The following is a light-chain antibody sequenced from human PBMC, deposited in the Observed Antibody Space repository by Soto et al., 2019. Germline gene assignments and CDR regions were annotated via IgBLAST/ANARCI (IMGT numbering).Light chain of an antibody. CDR1: QSVSSN. Sequence: EIVMTQSPATLSVSPWERATLSCRASQSVSSNLGWYQQKPGQPPRLLIYGATTRATGIPARFSASGSGTDFTLTISDVQPEDFALYYCHQRQSWPRTFGQGTKVDIK. CDR2: GAT. V-gene: IGKV3D-15*01. CDR3: HQRQSWPRT. J-gene: IGKJ1*01.